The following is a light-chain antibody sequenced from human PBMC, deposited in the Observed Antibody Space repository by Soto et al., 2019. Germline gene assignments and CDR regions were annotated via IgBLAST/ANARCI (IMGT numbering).Light chain of an antibody. J-gene: IGKJ3*01. CDR3: QQYGSSLL. CDR2: GAS. Sequence: EIVFTQSPGTHSFYPGERATLSCRASQSVSSSYLAWYQQKPGQAPRLLIYGASSRATGIPDRFSGSGSGTDFTLTISRLEPEDFAVYYCQQYGSSLLFGPGTKVDIK. V-gene: IGKV3-20*01. CDR1: QSVSSSY.